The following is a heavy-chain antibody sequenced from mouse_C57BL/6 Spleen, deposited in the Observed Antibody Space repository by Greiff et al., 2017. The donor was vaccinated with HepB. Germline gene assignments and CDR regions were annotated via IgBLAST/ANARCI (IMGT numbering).Heavy chain of an antibody. J-gene: IGHJ1*03. CDR3: AVYSGNYAGYFDV. D-gene: IGHD2-1*01. V-gene: IGHV1-82*01. CDR1: GYAFSSSW. CDR2: IYPGDGDT. Sequence: VQLQQSGPELVKPGASVKISCKASGYAFSSSWMNWVKQRPGKGLEWIGRIYPGDGDTNYNGKFKGTATLTADKSSSTAYMQLSSLTSEDSAVYFCAVYSGNYAGYFDVWGTGTTVTVSS.